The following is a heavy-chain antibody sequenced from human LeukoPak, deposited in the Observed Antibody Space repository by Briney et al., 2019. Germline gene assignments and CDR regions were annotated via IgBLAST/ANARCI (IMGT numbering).Heavy chain of an antibody. D-gene: IGHD2-2*01. J-gene: IGHJ4*02. Sequence: PGGSLKLSCAASGFGFSASAIHWVRQASGKGLGWVGRIRGKPHASATSYGASVQGRFTISRDNSKNTAYLQMNSLKIEDTAVYYCSRAGSTAPAGTAQDYWGQGTLVIVSS. V-gene: IGHV3-73*01. CDR2: IRGKPHASAT. CDR3: SRAGSTAPAGTAQDY. CDR1: GFGFSASA.